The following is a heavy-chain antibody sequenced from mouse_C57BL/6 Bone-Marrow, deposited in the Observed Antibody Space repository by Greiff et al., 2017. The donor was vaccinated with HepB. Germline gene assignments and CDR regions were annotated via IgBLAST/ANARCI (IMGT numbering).Heavy chain of an antibody. J-gene: IGHJ1*03. CDR1: GFTFSDYG. D-gene: IGHD1-1*01. CDR2: ISNLAYSI. V-gene: IGHV5-15*04. CDR3: ARPDYGSSHWYFDV. Sequence: EVKLVESGGGLVQPGGSLKLSCAASGFTFSDYGMAWVRQAPRKGPEWVAFISNLAYSIYYADTVTGRFTISRENAKNTLYLEMSSLRSEDTAMYYCARPDYGSSHWYFDVWGTGTTVTVSS.